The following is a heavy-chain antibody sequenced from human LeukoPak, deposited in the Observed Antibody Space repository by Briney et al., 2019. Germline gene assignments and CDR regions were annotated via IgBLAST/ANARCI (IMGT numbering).Heavy chain of an antibody. CDR1: GFTFNYYA. Sequence: PGGSLRLSCVASGFTFNYYAMTWVRQAPGERLEWVSTIGGSGSGPSYADSVRGRFSISRGNSNNMVYLQMHSLRAEDTAVYYCSRVNYGGNSGYHFDYWGQGTLVTVSS. D-gene: IGHD4-23*01. V-gene: IGHV3-23*01. CDR2: IGGSGSGP. CDR3: SRVNYGGNSGYHFDY. J-gene: IGHJ4*02.